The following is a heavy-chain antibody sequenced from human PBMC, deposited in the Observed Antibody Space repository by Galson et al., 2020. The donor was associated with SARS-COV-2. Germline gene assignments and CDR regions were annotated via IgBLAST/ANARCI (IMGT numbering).Heavy chain of an antibody. V-gene: IGHV3-9*01. Sequence: GGSLRLSCAASGFTFDDYAMHWVRQAPGKGLEWVSGISWNSGSIGYADSVKGRFTISRDNAKNSLYLQMNSLRTEDTALYYCAKDIAYNGSYPDFDDWGQGTLVTVAS. D-gene: IGHD1-26*01. CDR1: GFTFDDYA. CDR2: ISWNSGSI. J-gene: IGHJ4*02. CDR3: AKDIAYNGSYPDFDD.